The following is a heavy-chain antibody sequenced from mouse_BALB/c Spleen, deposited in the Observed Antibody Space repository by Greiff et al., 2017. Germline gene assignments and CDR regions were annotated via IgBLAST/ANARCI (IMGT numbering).Heavy chain of an antibody. J-gene: IGHJ3*01. CDR1: GYTFTSYV. CDR2: INPYNDGT. V-gene: IGHV1-14*01. CDR3: AREGGRGGFAY. Sequence: VQLQQSGPELVKPGASVKMSCKASGYTFTSYVMHWVKQKPGQGLEWIGYINPYNDGTKYNEKFKGKATLTSDKSSSTAYMELSSLTSEDSAVYYCAREGGRGGFAYWGQGTLVTVSA. D-gene: IGHD3-3*01.